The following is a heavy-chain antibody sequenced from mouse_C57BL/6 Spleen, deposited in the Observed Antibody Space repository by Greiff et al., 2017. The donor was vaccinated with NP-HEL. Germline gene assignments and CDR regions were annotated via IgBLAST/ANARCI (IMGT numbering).Heavy chain of an antibody. V-gene: IGHV14-1*01. J-gene: IGHJ2*01. CDR1: GFNIKDYY. CDR2: IDPEDGDT. Sequence: EVKVEESGAELVRPGASVKLSCTASGFNIKDYYMHWVKQRPEQGLEWIGRIDPEDGDTEYAPKFQGKATMTADTSSNTAYLQLSSLTSEDTAVYYCTTPGITRRYFDYWGQGTTLTVSS. D-gene: IGHD2-4*01. CDR3: TTPGITRRYFDY.